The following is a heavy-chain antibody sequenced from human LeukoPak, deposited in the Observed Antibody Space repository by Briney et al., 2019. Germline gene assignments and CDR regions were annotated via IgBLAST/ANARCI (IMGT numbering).Heavy chain of an antibody. D-gene: IGHD3-22*01. V-gene: IGHV3-9*01. CDR2: ISWNSGSI. CDR1: GFTFDDYA. CDR3: AKDAYYDSSGYYFDY. J-gene: IGHJ4*02. Sequence: GGSLRLSCAAPGFTFDDYAMHWVRQAPGKGLEWVSGISWNSGSIGYADSVKGRFTISRDNAKNSLYLQMNSLRAEDTALYYCAKDAYYDSSGYYFDYWGQGTLVTVSS.